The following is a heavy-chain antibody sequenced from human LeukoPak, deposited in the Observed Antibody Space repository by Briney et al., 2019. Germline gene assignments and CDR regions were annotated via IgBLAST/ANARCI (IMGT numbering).Heavy chain of an antibody. CDR3: ARDRHYYDSSGYYPY. CDR2: IWYDGSNK. CDR1: GFTFSSYG. Sequence: GGSLRLSCAASGFTFSSYGMHWVRQAPGKGREWVAVIWYDGSNKYYADSVKGRFTISRDNSKNTLYLQMNSLRAEDTAVYYCARDRHYYDSSGYYPYWGQGTLVTVSS. V-gene: IGHV3-33*01. D-gene: IGHD3-22*01. J-gene: IGHJ4*02.